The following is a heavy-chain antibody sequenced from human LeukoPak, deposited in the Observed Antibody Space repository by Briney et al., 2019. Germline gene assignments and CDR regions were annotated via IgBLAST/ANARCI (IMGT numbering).Heavy chain of an antibody. Sequence: PSETLSLTCTVSGGSVNSGSYYWNWIRQPPGKGLEWIGYIYYRGSTNYNPSLKSRVTISVDTSKNQFSLKLSSVTAADTAVYYCARDSSYGGDYWGQGTLVTVSS. CDR2: IYYRGST. V-gene: IGHV4-61*01. J-gene: IGHJ4*02. CDR3: ARDSSYGGDY. D-gene: IGHD1-26*01. CDR1: GGSVNSGSYY.